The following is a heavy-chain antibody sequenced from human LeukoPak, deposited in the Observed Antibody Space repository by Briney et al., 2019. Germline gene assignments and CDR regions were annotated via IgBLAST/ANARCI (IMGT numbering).Heavy chain of an antibody. J-gene: IGHJ3*02. CDR1: GFTFSSYS. CDR3: TREGPNDAFGI. Sequence: PGGSLRLSCATSGFTFSSYSMDWVRQAPGKGLEWVSSISSSSGYIYYADSVKGRFTISRDNAKNSLFLLMNGLRAEDTAVYYCTREGPNDAFGIWGQGTMVTVSS. CDR2: ISSSSGYI. V-gene: IGHV3-21*01.